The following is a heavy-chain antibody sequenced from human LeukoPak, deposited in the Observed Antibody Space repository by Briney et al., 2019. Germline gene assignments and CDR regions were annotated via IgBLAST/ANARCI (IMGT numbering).Heavy chain of an antibody. D-gene: IGHD3-22*01. CDR1: GYTFTSYG. J-gene: IGHJ4*02. Sequence: ASVKVSCEASGYTFTSYGISWVRQAPGQGLEWMGWISAYNGNTNYAQKLQGRVTMTTDTSTSTAYMELRRLRSDDTAAYYCARGGIVTMIVVVPAFDYWGQGTLVTVSS. V-gene: IGHV1-18*01. CDR3: ARGGIVTMIVVVPAFDY. CDR2: ISAYNGNT.